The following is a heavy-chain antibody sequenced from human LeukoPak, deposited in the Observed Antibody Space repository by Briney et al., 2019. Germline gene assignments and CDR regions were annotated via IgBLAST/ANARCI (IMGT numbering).Heavy chain of an antibody. CDR1: GSTFSSYA. J-gene: IGHJ5*02. CDR2: IIPIFGTA. Sequence: SVKVSCKASGSTFSSYAISWVRQAPGQGLEWMGGIIPIFGTANYAQKFQGRVTITTDESTGTAYMELSSLRSEDTAVYYCARDREWFGELQNWFDPWGQGTLVTVSS. V-gene: IGHV1-69*05. D-gene: IGHD3-10*01. CDR3: ARDREWFGELQNWFDP.